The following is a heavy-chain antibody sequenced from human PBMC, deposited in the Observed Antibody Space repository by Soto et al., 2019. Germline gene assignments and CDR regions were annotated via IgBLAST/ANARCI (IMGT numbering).Heavy chain of an antibody. J-gene: IGHJ4*02. CDR1: GYTFTSYG. V-gene: IGHV1-18*01. CDR3: XXXXXXXWRRGDY. CDR2: ISAYNGNT. Sequence: QVQLVQSGAEVKKPGASVKVSCKASGYTFTSYGISWVRQAPGQGLEWMGWISAYNGNTNYAQKLQGRVTMTTDTXTXXXXXXXXXXXXXXXXXXXXXXXXXXXWRRGDYWGQGTLVTVSS.